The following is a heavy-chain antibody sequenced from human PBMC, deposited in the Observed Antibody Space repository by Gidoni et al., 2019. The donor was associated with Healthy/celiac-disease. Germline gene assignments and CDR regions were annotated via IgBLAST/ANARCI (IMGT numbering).Heavy chain of an antibody. V-gene: IGHV1-8*01. CDR2: MNPNSGNT. CDR1: GYTSTSYD. D-gene: IGHD4-17*01. CDR3: ARGPPGLYGYEDY. J-gene: IGHJ4*02. Sequence: HVQLVQSGAEVKKPGASVTVLCKASGYTSTSYDINWVRQPTGQGLEWMGWMNPNSGNTGYAQKFQGRVTMTRNTSISTAYMELSSLRSEGTAVYYCARGPPGLYGYEDYWGQGTLVTVSS.